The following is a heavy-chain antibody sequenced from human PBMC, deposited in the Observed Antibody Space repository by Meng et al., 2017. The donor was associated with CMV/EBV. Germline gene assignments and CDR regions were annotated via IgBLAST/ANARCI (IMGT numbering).Heavy chain of an antibody. CDR3: ARGCCSSTSCAHDY. V-gene: IGHV3-48*04. Sequence: GESLKISCAASGFTFTTYSMNWVRQAPGKGLEWVSFISSSSSTIYYADSVKGRFTISRDNAKNSLYLQMNSLRAEDTAVYYCARGCCSSTSCAHDYWGQGTLVTVSS. CDR2: ISSSSSTI. D-gene: IGHD2-2*01. CDR1: GFTFTTYS. J-gene: IGHJ4*02.